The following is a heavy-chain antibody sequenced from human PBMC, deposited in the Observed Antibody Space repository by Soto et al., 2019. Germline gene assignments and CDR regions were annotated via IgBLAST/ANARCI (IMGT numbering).Heavy chain of an antibody. V-gene: IGHV4-39*07. CDR1: GGSVSSSSYY. CDR3: AREYTYGSNFFDC. Sequence: SETLSLTCTVSGGSVSSSSYYWGWVRQPPGKGLEWIGSVYYSGSTYYNPSLESRVTISVDTSKNQFSLSLTSLSAADTAVYYCAREYTYGSNFFDCWGQGALVTVSS. J-gene: IGHJ4*02. CDR2: VYYSGST. D-gene: IGHD2-2*02.